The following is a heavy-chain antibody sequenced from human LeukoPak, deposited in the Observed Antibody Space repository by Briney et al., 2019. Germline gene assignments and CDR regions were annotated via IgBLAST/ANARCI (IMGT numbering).Heavy chain of an antibody. V-gene: IGHV3-23*01. J-gene: IGHJ4*02. CDR3: AKDANYFDSGSYLIPFDF. CDR1: GFTFSRNA. Sequence: GGSLRLSCAVSGFTFSRNAMTWVRQAPGKGLEWVASISGNGLGTYYADSVKGRFNISRDNSKNTLYLHMESLRTEDTAVYYCAKDANYFDSGSYLIPFDFWGQGTRVTVSS. CDR2: ISGNGLGT. D-gene: IGHD1-26*01.